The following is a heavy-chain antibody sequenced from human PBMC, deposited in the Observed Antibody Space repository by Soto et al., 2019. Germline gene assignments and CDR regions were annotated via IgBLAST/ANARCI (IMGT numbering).Heavy chain of an antibody. D-gene: IGHD2-15*01. CDR2: ISYDGSNK. CDR3: AKDQVEG. J-gene: IGHJ4*02. CDR1: GFTFSSYG. V-gene: IGHV3-30*18. Sequence: QVQLVESGGGVVQPGRSLRLSCAASGFTFSSYGMHWVRQAPGKGLEWVAVISYDGSNKYYADSVKGRFTISRDNSKNTLYLQMNSLTAEDTAVYYCAKDQVEGWGQGTLVTVSS.